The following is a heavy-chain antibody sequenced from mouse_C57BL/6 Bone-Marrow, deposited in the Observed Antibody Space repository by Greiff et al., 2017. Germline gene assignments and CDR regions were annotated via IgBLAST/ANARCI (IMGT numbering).Heavy chain of an antibody. J-gene: IGHJ3*01. Sequence: EVQLVESGPGLVKPSQSLSLTCSVTGYSITSGYYWNWIRQFPGNKLEWMGYISYDGSNNYNPSLKNRISITRDTSKNQFFLKLNSVTTEDTATYYCARVHYGSSPWFAYWGQGTLVTVSA. CDR3: ARVHYGSSPWFAY. CDR2: ISYDGSN. D-gene: IGHD1-1*01. V-gene: IGHV3-6*01. CDR1: GYSITSGYY.